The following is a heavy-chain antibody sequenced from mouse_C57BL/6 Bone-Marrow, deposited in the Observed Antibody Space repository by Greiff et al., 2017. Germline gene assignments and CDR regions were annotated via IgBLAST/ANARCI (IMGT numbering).Heavy chain of an antibody. V-gene: IGHV1-75*01. J-gene: IGHJ3*01. Sequence: VQLQQSGPELVKPGASVKISCKASGYTFTDYYINWVKQRPGQGLEWIGWIFPGSGSTYYNEKFKGKATLTVDKSSSTAYMWLSSLTSEDSAVYFCARGNWDVFAYWGQGTLVTVSA. CDR1: GYTFTDYY. CDR2: IFPGSGST. CDR3: ARGNWDVFAY. D-gene: IGHD4-1*02.